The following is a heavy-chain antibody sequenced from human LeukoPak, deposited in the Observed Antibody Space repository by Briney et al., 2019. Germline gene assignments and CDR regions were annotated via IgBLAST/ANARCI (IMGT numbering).Heavy chain of an antibody. D-gene: IGHD1-14*01. CDR2: ISYDGSLK. Sequence: GGSLRLSCAASGFTFSSYAIHWVRQAPGKGQEWVSTISYDGSLKYYADSVKGRFTISRDNSKNTLYLQMNSLSSEDTAVYYCAKATTAFYNDYYGLDVWGQGTTVTVSS. CDR3: AKATTAFYNDYYGLDV. CDR1: GFTFSSYA. J-gene: IGHJ6*02. V-gene: IGHV3-30*04.